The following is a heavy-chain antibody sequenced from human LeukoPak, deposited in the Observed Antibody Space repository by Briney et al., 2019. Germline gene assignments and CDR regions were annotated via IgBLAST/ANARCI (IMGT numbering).Heavy chain of an antibody. Sequence: PGGSLRLSCAASGFTFSSYTMSWVRQAPGKGLEWVSGISGSGGSTYYADSVKGRFTISGDNSKNTLYLQMNSLRAEDTAVYYCAKRGFYYQLDNWGQGTPVTVSS. D-gene: IGHD3-22*01. CDR3: AKRGFYYQLDN. J-gene: IGHJ4*02. CDR1: GFTFSSYT. V-gene: IGHV3-23*01. CDR2: ISGSGGST.